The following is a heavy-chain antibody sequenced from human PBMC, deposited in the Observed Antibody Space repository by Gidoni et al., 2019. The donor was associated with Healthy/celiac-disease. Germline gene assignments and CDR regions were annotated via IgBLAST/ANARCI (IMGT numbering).Heavy chain of an antibody. D-gene: IGHD5-12*01. CDR2: IYYSGST. Sequence: QVQLQESGPGLVKPSQTLSLTCTVSGGSISSGGYYWSWIRQHPGKGLEWIGYIYYSGSTYYNPSLKSRVTISVDTSKNQFSLKLSSVTAADTAVYYCARGRRDGYNDYFDYWGQGTLVTVSS. CDR1: GGSISSGGYY. V-gene: IGHV4-31*03. CDR3: ARGRRDGYNDYFDY. J-gene: IGHJ4*02.